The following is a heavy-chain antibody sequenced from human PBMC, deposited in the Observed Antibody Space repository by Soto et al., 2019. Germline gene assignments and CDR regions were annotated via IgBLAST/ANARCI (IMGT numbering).Heavy chain of an antibody. Sequence: QVQLQESGPGLVKPSETLSLTCTVSGGSISSYYWSWIRQPPGKGLEWIVYIYYSGSTNYNPSLKSRVTISVDTSKNQFALKLSSVTAADPAVYYCARAYGDYVFDYWGQGTLVTVSS. D-gene: IGHD4-17*01. V-gene: IGHV4-59*01. CDR2: IYYSGST. CDR1: GGSISSYY. CDR3: ARAYGDYVFDY. J-gene: IGHJ4*02.